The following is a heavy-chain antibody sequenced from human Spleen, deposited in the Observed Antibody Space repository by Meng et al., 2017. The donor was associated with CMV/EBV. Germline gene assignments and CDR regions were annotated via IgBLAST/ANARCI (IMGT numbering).Heavy chain of an antibody. CDR3: AREKFLEWIIGFDP. CDR2: INPSRGST. J-gene: IGHJ5*02. Sequence: SGYSHTGHNIHWVRPAPGQGLEWMGWINPSRGSTNYAQKFQGRVTMTRDTSISTAFMELRRLRSDDTAVYYCAREKFLEWIIGFDPWGQGTLVTVSS. D-gene: IGHD3-3*01. CDR1: GYSHTGHN. V-gene: IGHV1-2*02.